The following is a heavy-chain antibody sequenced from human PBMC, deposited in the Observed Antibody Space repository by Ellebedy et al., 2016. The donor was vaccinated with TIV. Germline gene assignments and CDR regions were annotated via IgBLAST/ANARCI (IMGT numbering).Heavy chain of an antibody. CDR1: GFTFNTYI. V-gene: IGHV3-21*01. CDR2: IGISSSYM. J-gene: IGHJ3*01. D-gene: IGHD1-1*01. CDR3: ATTPTEDAFDV. Sequence: GESLKISCAASGFTFNTYIMMWVRQAPGRGLEWVSTIGISSSYMYYANSVKGRFTISRDNAKNSLYLQMNSLRAEDTAVYYCATTPTEDAFDVWGQGTMVTVSS.